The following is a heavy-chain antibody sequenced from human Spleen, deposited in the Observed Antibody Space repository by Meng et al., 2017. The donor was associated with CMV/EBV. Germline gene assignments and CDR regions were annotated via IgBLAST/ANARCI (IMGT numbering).Heavy chain of an antibody. CDR3: TRGQYSRLIDY. D-gene: IGHD6-13*01. Sequence: ASVKVSCKASGYTFITYYIHWVRQAPGQGLEWVGWMNPSSGNTGYAQQFEARVTMTRNTSISTAYMELTSLTSEDTALYYCTRGQYSRLIDYWGQGTLVTVSS. J-gene: IGHJ4*02. V-gene: IGHV1-8*01. CDR1: GYTFITYY. CDR2: MNPSSGNT.